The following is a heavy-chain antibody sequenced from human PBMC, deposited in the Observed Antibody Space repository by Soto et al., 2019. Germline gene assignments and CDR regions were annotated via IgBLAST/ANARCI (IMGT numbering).Heavy chain of an antibody. CDR1: GLTFRSDS. CDR3: ARGVASSD. V-gene: IGHV1-69*01. J-gene: IGHJ4*02. Sequence: QVQLVQSEAEVKKPGSSVKVSCKSSGLTFRSDSISWVRQAPGQGLEWMGGIIPISRTPTYAQKFQGRVTISADEYTPTAYMEVTSLTFEDTAVYYCARGVASSDWGQGTLVTVSS. CDR2: IIPISRTP. D-gene: IGHD5-12*01.